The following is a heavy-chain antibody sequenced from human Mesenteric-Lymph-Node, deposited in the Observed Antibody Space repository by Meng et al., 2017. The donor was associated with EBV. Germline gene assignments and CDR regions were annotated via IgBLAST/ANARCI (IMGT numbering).Heavy chain of an antibody. J-gene: IGHJ1*01. CDR2: VRHTGIT. CDR1: GASISISNW. V-gene: IGHV4-4*02. Sequence: QGPPRGAVPGSVNLSGTLSPTCSVYGASISISNWWTWVRQAPGKGLEWIGEVRHTGITNYNPSLKSRVSMSVDKSQNQFSLKLTSMTAADTAVYYCAVLGKVVIGSDWGQGTLVTVSS. D-gene: IGHD3-10*01. CDR3: AVLGKVVIGSD.